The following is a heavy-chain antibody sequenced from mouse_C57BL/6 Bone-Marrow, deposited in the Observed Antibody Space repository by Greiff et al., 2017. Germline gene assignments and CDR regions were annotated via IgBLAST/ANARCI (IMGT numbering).Heavy chain of an antibody. V-gene: IGHV1-64*01. D-gene: IGHD2-3*01. CDR3: ARVAYDGYYVYWYFDV. Sequence: VQLQQSGAELVKPGASVKLSCKASGYTFTSYWMHWVKQRPGQGLEWIGMIHPNSGSTNYNEKFKSKATLTVDKSSSTAYMQLSSLTSEDSAVYYCARVAYDGYYVYWYFDVWGTGTTVTVST. CDR2: IHPNSGST. CDR1: GYTFTSYW. J-gene: IGHJ1*03.